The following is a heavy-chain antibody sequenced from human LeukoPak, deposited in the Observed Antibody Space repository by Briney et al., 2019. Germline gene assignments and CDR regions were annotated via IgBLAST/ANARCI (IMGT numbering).Heavy chain of an antibody. CDR1: GYSFTDYY. V-gene: IGHV1-2*02. Sequence: ASVKVSCKTSGYSFTDYYMHWVRQAPGQGLEWMGWINPNSGGTSSAQKFQGRVTMTRDTSLTPVYMEVSWLTSTDQAIYSCGRAARLHGGPYLIGPWGQGTLVTASS. CDR3: GRAARLHGGPYLIGP. J-gene: IGHJ5*02. CDR2: INPNSGGT. D-gene: IGHD2-21*01.